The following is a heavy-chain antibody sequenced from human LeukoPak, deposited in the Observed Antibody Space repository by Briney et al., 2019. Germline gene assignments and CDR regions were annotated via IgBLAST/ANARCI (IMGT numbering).Heavy chain of an antibody. CDR3: ARASMITFGGVIVPFAP. D-gene: IGHD3-16*02. J-gene: IGHJ5*02. CDR2: INHSGST. V-gene: IGHV4-34*01. CDR1: GGSFCGYY. Sequence: SETLSLTCAVYGGSFCGYYWSWIRQPPGKGLEWIGEINHSGSTNYNPSLKSRVTISVDTSKNQFSLKLTSVTAADTAVYYCARASMITFGGVIVPFAPWGQGTLVTVSS.